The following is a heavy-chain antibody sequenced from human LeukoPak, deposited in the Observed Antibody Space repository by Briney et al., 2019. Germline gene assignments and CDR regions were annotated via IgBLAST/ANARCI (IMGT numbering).Heavy chain of an antibody. CDR3: ARGAGYNYPYYFDY. D-gene: IGHD5-24*01. V-gene: IGHV3-7*03. Sequence: GGPLRLSCAASGFTFSTYWMTWVRQAPGKGLEWVAIIKPDGSEKYYVDSVKGRFTISRDNSKNTLYLQMNSLRAEDTAVYYCARGAGYNYPYYFDYWGQGTLVTVSS. J-gene: IGHJ4*02. CDR1: GFTFSTYW. CDR2: IKPDGSEK.